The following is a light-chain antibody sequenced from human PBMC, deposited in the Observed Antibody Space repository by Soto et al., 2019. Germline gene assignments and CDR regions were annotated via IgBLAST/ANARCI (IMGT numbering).Light chain of an antibody. CDR2: GAS. J-gene: IGKJ4*01. CDR1: QSVSSSD. Sequence: EIVLTQSPGTLSLSPGERATLSCRASQSVSSSDLAWYQQKLGQAPRLLIYGASSRATGIPDRFSGSGSGTEFTLTISRLEPEDFAVYYCQQYGSSLLTFGGGTKGEIK. CDR3: QQYGSSLLT. V-gene: IGKV3-20*01.